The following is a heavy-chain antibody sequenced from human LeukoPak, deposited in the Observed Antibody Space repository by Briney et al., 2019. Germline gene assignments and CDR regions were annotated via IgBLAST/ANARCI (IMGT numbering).Heavy chain of an antibody. J-gene: IGHJ4*02. Sequence: ASVKVSCKASGYTFTSYGISWVRQAPGQGLEWMGWISAYNGNTNYAQKLQGRATMTTDTSTSTAYMELRSLRSDDTAVYYCARFPKPWGIKRSFDYWGQGTLVTVPS. V-gene: IGHV1-18*01. CDR1: GYTFTSYG. CDR2: ISAYNGNT. CDR3: ARFPKPWGIKRSFDY. D-gene: IGHD3-16*01.